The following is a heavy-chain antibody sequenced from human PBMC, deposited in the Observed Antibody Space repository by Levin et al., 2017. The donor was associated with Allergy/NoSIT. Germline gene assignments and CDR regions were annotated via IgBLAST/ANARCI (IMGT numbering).Heavy chain of an antibody. Sequence: GESLKISCAASGFTFSSYSMNWVRQAPGKGLEGVSYISSSSSTIYYADSVKGRFTISRDNAKSSLYLQMNSLRAEDTAVYYCARSEGSYDSSSEGFDIWGQGTMVTVSS. CDR3: ARSEGSYDSSSEGFDI. CDR1: GFTFSSYS. CDR2: ISSSSSTI. D-gene: IGHD3-22*01. V-gene: IGHV3-48*01. J-gene: IGHJ3*02.